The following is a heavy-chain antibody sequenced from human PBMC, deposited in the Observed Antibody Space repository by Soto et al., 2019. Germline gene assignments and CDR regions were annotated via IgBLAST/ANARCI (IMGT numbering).Heavy chain of an antibody. D-gene: IGHD6-6*01. Sequence: GSLIVAGAASEFTFNSYAMTGVRQAPGKGLECVSSISDSGGTTNYADSVKGRFTISRDNSKNTLYLQMNSLRAEDTAVYYCARRQGPRPYYYAVDVWGQGTTVT. CDR3: ARRQGPRPYYYAVDV. CDR1: EFTFNSYA. J-gene: IGHJ6*02. CDR2: ISDSGGTT. V-gene: IGHV3-23*01.